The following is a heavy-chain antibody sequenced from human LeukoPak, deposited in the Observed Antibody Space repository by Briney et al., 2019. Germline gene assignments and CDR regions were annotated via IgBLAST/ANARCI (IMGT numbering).Heavy chain of an antibody. CDR3: ARHCASSSWYYYYYGMDV. D-gene: IGHD6-13*01. CDR1: GGSISSSSYY. Sequence: SETLSLTCTVSGGSISSSSYYWGWIRQPPGKGLEWIGSIYYSGSTYYNPSLKSRVTISVDTSKNQFSLKLSSVTAADTAVYYCARHCASSSWYYYYYGMDVWAKGPRSPSP. CDR2: IYYSGST. J-gene: IGHJ6*02. V-gene: IGHV4-39*01.